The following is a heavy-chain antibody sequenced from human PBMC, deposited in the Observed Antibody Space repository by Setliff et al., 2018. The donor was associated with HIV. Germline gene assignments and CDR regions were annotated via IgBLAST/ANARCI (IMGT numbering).Heavy chain of an antibody. CDR1: GYSISSGYY. CDR3: AKTLPTLYPPHDYYFAMDV. CDR2: ISGSGDST. Sequence: ETLSLTCAVSGYSISSGYYWGWIRQPPGKGLEWVSVISGSGDSTFYADSLKGRFTISRDNSKNTLYLQMNSLRAEDTAVYYCAKTLPTLYPPHDYYFAMDVWGQGTTVTVSS. V-gene: IGHV3-23*01. J-gene: IGHJ6*02. D-gene: IGHD2-15*01.